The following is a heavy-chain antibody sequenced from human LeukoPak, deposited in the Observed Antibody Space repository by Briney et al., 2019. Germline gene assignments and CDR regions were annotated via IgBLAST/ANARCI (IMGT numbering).Heavy chain of an antibody. D-gene: IGHD6-19*01. V-gene: IGHV1-2*02. CDR3: ARDRIAVAGHEY. CDR1: GYTFTGYY. Sequence: GASVKVSCKASGYTFTGYYMHRVRQAPGQGLEWMGWINPNSGGTNYAQKFQGRVTMTRDTSISTAYMELSRLRSDDTAVYYCARDRIAVAGHEYWGQGTLVTVSS. J-gene: IGHJ4*02. CDR2: INPNSGGT.